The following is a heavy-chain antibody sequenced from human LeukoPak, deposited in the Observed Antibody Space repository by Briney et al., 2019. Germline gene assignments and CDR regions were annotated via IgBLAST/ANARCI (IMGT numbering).Heavy chain of an antibody. D-gene: IGHD6-19*01. J-gene: IGHJ1*01. CDR2: VQPDGSAK. CDR3: ARDFFGWSSLGH. Sequence: PGGSLRLSCAASGFIFRSNWMNWVRQAPGKGLEWVAHVQPDGSAKIYADSVKGRFTISRDNAKDSVYLQMNSLRVEDTAVYYCARDFFGWSSLGHWGQGTLVTVSS. V-gene: IGHV3-7*01. CDR1: GFIFRSNW.